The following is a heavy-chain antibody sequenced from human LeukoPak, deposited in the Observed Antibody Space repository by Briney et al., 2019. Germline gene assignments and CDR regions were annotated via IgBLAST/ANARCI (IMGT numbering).Heavy chain of an antibody. CDR1: GGSISSSSYY. CDR3: ARGSEDPVIALVAFDI. D-gene: IGHD6-19*01. V-gene: IGHV4-39*07. Sequence: SETLSLTCTVSGGSISSSSYYWGWIRQPPGKGLEWIRSMYYSGSTYYNPSLKSRVTISIDTSKKQFSPNLSSVTAAGTAVYYCARGSEDPVIALVAFDIWGQGTMVTVSS. J-gene: IGHJ3*02. CDR2: MYYSGST.